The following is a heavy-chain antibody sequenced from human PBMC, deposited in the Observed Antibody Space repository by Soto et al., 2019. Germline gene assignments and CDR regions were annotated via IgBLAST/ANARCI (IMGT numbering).Heavy chain of an antibody. J-gene: IGHJ5*02. CDR3: ARGGGSSGWYGDA. V-gene: IGHV3-30-3*01. CDR2: ISYDGTDK. D-gene: IGHD6-19*01. CDR1: GFSFSDYA. Sequence: QVHLVESGGGVVQPGGSLRLSCAASGFSFSDYAMHWVRQAPGKGLEWVAGISYDGTDKFYPDSVKGRFTISADISKSIVYLEMNSLRGDDTAIFYCARGGGSSGWYGDAWGQGTQVTISS.